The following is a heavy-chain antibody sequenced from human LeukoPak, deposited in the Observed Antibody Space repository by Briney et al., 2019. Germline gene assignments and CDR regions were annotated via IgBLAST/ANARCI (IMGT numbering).Heavy chain of an antibody. CDR3: ASPYSSGWPGILYGMDV. Sequence: GASVKVSCKASGGTFSSYAISRVRQAPGQGLEWMGGIIPIFGTANYAQKFQGRVTITADESTSTAYMELSGLRSEDTAVYYCASPYSSGWPGILYGMDVWGQGTTVTVSS. CDR2: IIPIFGTA. V-gene: IGHV1-69*13. J-gene: IGHJ6*02. D-gene: IGHD6-19*01. CDR1: GGTFSSYA.